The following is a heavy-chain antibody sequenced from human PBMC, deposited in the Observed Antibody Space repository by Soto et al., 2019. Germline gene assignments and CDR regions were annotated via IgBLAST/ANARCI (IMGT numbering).Heavy chain of an antibody. J-gene: IGHJ6*03. CDR1: GGSLSSYP. CDR3: ARPPGGHDGVWNDMDV. Sequence: QVQLLQSGSEVKKPGSSVKVSCRASGGSLSSYPVTWVRQAPGQGLEWMGRIIPIVGLTNYAQKFQGRVTLDADKPTPRANMESSSLRSDDPAVYYCARPPGGHDGVWNDMDVWGKGTKVIGSS. V-gene: IGHV1-69*02. CDR2: IIPIVGLT. D-gene: IGHD1-1*01.